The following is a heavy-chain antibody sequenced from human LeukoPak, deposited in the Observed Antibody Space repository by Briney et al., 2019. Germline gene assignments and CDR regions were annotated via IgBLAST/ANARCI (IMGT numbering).Heavy chain of an antibody. Sequence: GGSLRLSCAASGFTFSNYAMGWVRQAPGKGLEWVSAISGGGSRTYYADSVKGRFTISRDNSENTLYLQMNSLRAEDTAVYYCAKESSGDGANYRGSTFDYWGQGTLVTVSS. D-gene: IGHD5-24*01. CDR3: AKESSGDGANYRGSTFDY. CDR1: GFTFSNYA. J-gene: IGHJ4*02. CDR2: ISGGGSRT. V-gene: IGHV3-23*01.